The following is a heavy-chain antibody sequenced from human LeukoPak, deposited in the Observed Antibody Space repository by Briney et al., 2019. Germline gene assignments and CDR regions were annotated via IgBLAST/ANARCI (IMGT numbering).Heavy chain of an antibody. CDR2: IRSKAYGGTT. V-gene: IGHV3-49*04. D-gene: IGHD6-6*01. Sequence: GGSLRLSCTASGFTFGDYAMSWVRQAPGKGLGWVGFIRSKAYGGTTEYAASVKGRFTISRDDSKSIAYLQMNSLKTEDTAVYYCTSVEYSSSSDELNPPLDYWGQGTLVTVSS. J-gene: IGHJ4*02. CDR1: GFTFGDYA. CDR3: TSVEYSSSSDELNPPLDY.